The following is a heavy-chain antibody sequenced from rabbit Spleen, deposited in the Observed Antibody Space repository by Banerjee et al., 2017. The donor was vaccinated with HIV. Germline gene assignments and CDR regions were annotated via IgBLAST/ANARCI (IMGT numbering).Heavy chain of an antibody. J-gene: IGHJ6*01. V-gene: IGHV1S40*01. Sequence: QSLEESGGDLVKPGASLTLTCTASEVSFTYNSYICWVRQAPGKGLEWIACIDAGSSGFSYFATWAKGRFTISKTSSTTVTLQMTRLTAADTATYFCARDTSSSFSSYGMDLWGPGTLVTVS. CDR3: ARDTSSSFSSYGMDL. D-gene: IGHD1-1*01. CDR1: EVSFTYNSY. CDR2: IDAGSSGFS.